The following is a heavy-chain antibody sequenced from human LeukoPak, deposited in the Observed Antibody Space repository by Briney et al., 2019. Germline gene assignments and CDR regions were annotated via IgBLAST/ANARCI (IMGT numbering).Heavy chain of an antibody. V-gene: IGHV1-46*03. CDR3: ARTMVRGVAPATY. CDR1: GYTFTGYY. J-gene: IGHJ4*02. CDR2: INPSGGST. D-gene: IGHD3-10*01. Sequence: ASVKASCKASGYTFTGYYMHWVRQAPGQGLEWMGIINPSGGSTSYAQKSQGRVTMTRDTSTSTVYMELSSLRSEDTAVYYCARTMVRGVAPATYWGQGTLVTVCS.